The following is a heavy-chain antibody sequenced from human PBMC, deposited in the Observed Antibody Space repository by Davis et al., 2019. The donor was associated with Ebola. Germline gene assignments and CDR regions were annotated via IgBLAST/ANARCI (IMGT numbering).Heavy chain of an antibody. CDR1: VFTFSNYW. J-gene: IGHJ4*02. D-gene: IGHD1-7*01. Sequence: ESLKISCAASVFTFSNYWMYWVRQAPGEGLMCVSRINSDGTFTTYADSVKGRFTITRDNAKNTLYLQMNSLRAEDTAVYYCARCLAGTTLDFDYWGQGTLVTVSS. V-gene: IGHV3-74*01. CDR3: ARCLAGTTLDFDY. CDR2: INSDGTFT.